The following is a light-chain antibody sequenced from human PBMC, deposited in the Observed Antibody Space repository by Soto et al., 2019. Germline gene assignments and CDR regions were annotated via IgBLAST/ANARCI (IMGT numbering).Light chain of an antibody. V-gene: IGKV1-39*01. CDR3: QQSSSTPRT. CDR1: QNIATH. Sequence: DIQMTQSPSSLSASVGDRVTITCRASQNIATHLSWYQQKSGKAPNLLNHAASSLQSGVPSRFSGSGSGTDFTLTISSLQPEDFATYYCQQSSSTPRTFGQGTKVEI. CDR2: AAS. J-gene: IGKJ1*01.